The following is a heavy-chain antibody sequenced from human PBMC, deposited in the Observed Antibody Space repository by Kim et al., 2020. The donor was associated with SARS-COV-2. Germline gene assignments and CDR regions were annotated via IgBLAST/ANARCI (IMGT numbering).Heavy chain of an antibody. CDR2: IYYSGST. J-gene: IGHJ4*02. CDR3: ARDSRGISTSLV. D-gene: IGHD2-2*01. Sequence: SETLSLTCTVSGGSISSGGYYWSWIRQHPGKGLEWIGYIYYSGSTYYNPSLKSRVTISVDTSKNQFSLKLSSVTAADTAVYYCARDSRGISTSLVWGQGTLVTVSS. CDR1: GGSISSGGYY. V-gene: IGHV4-31*03.